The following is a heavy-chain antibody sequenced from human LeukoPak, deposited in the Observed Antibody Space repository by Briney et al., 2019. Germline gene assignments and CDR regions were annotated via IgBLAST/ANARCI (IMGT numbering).Heavy chain of an antibody. D-gene: IGHD2-2*01. CDR3: AKTVGYCSGTSCYGGPYFDY. V-gene: IGHV3-30*02. J-gene: IGHJ4*02. CDR2: IRYDGSNK. CDR1: GFTFSSYG. Sequence: GGSLRLSCAASGFTFSSYGMHWVRQAPCKGLEWVAFIRYDGSNKYYADSVKGRFTISRDNSKNTLYLQMNSLRAEDTAVYYCAKTVGYCSGTSCYGGPYFDYWGLGTLVTVSS.